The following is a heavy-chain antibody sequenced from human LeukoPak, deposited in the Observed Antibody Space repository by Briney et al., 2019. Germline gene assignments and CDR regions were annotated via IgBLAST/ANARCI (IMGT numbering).Heavy chain of an antibody. J-gene: IGHJ5*02. Sequence: PGGSLRLSCAASGLTVSSNYMSWVRQAPGKGLEWVSIIYRGGSTSYADSVKGRFTISRDISKNTVYPQMNSLRAEDTAVYYCARDKSDFPFDAWGQGTRVTVSS. CDR1: GLTVSSNY. D-gene: IGHD3-3*01. CDR2: IYRGGST. V-gene: IGHV3-66*01. CDR3: ARDKSDFPFDA.